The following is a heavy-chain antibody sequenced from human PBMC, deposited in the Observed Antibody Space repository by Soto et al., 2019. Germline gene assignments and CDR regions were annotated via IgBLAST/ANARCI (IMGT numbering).Heavy chain of an antibody. Sequence: SETLSLTCAVSGGSISGSYYYWGWLRQSPGRGPEWIGSVFYTGFTSYNPSLERRVSVSVDTSKNQFSLKVSAVTAADTAVYYCASSQKGYNWNYFDHWGQGALVTVSS. V-gene: IGHV4-39*01. D-gene: IGHD1-20*01. CDR3: ASSQKGYNWNYFDH. CDR1: GGSISGSYYY. CDR2: VFYTGFT. J-gene: IGHJ4*02.